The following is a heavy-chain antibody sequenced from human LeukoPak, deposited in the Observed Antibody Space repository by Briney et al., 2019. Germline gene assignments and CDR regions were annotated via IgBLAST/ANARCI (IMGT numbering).Heavy chain of an antibody. CDR3: ARDQYTATTFDY. CDR1: GYSISSGYY. V-gene: IGHV4-38-2*02. CDR2: IYHSGST. D-gene: IGHD2-15*01. Sequence: PSETLSLTCTVSGYSISSGYYWGWIRQPPGKGLEWIGSIYHSGSTYYNPSLKSRVTISVDTSKNQFSLKLSSVTAADTAVYYCARDQYTATTFDYWGQGTLVTVSS. J-gene: IGHJ4*02.